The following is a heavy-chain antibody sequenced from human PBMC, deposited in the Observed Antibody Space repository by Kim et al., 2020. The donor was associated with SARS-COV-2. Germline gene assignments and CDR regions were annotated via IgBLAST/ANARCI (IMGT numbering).Heavy chain of an antibody. V-gene: IGHV3-11*06. Sequence: KGRFTISRDNAKNSLYLQMNSLRAEDTAVYYCARDSKVYYDSSGYYFFDYWGQGTLVTVSS. D-gene: IGHD3-22*01. CDR3: ARDSKVYYDSSGYYFFDY. J-gene: IGHJ4*02.